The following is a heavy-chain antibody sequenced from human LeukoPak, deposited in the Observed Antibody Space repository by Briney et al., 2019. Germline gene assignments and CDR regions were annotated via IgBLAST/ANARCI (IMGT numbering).Heavy chain of an antibody. CDR2: IYPGDSDT. CDR3: ATTGRHDSSGYVFDY. D-gene: IGHD3-22*01. CDR1: GYSFTSYW. V-gene: IGHV5-51*01. J-gene: IGHJ4*02. Sequence: GESLKISCKGSGYSFTSYWIGWVRQMPGKGLEWMGIIYPGDSDTRYSPSFQGQVTISADKSISTAYLQWSSLKASDTAMYYCATTGRHDSSGYVFDYWGQGTLVTVSS.